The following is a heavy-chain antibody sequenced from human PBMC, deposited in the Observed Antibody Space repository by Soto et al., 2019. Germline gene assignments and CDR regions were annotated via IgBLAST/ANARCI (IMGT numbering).Heavy chain of an antibody. CDR3: AGGQDVLRFLEWFRYYYGMDV. V-gene: IGHV1-69*13. D-gene: IGHD3-3*01. CDR2: IIPIFGTA. Sequence: SVKVSCKASGGTFSSYAISWVRQAPGQGLEWMGGIIPIFGTANYAQKFQGRVTITADESTSTAYMELSSLRSEDTAVYYCAGGQDVLRFLEWFRYYYGMDVWGQGTTVTVS. CDR1: GGTFSSYA. J-gene: IGHJ6*02.